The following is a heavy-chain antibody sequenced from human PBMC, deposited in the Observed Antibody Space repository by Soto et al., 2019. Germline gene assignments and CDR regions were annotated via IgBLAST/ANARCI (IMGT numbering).Heavy chain of an antibody. V-gene: IGHV6-1*01. CDR3: ARDRTYYYDSSDYPWALYDFDI. Sequence: PSQTLSLTCAISGDSVSSNSAARNWIRQSPSRGLEWLGRTYYRSKWYNDYAVSVKSRITINPATSKNQFSLQLNSVTPEDTAVYYCARDRTYYYDSSDYPWALYDFDIWGQGTMVTVSS. CDR2: TYYRSKWYN. D-gene: IGHD3-22*01. J-gene: IGHJ3*02. CDR1: GDSVSSNSAA.